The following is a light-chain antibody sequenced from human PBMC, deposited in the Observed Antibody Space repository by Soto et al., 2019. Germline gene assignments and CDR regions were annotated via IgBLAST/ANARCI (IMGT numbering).Light chain of an antibody. CDR1: QGISTF. J-gene: IGKJ5*01. Sequence: IQLTQSPSSLSASVGDRVTFTCRASQGISTFLAWYQQKAGKAPKPLIYAASTLQSGVSSRFSGSGSGTDFTLTISSLQPEDSAIYYCQQLHTYTITVGHGTRLEIX. CDR3: QQLHTYTIT. V-gene: IGKV1-9*01. CDR2: AAS.